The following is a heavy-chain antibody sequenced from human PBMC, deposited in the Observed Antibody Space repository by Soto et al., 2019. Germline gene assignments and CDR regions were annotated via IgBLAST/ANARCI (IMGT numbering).Heavy chain of an antibody. J-gene: IGHJ6*02. Sequence: PGEPLKIWCKGSGYSFTRYWSSGVRQMPGKGLEWVGGIDLSDSYTNYSPSFQGHVTISAEKSISTAYLQWSCLKDSDTAMYYCASAVYIPYDFWSGYYKGGDYYYGMDVWGQGTTVTVSS. CDR2: IDLSDSYT. V-gene: IGHV5-10-1*01. D-gene: IGHD3-3*01. CDR3: ASAVYIPYDFWSGYYKGGDYYYGMDV. CDR1: GYSFTRYW.